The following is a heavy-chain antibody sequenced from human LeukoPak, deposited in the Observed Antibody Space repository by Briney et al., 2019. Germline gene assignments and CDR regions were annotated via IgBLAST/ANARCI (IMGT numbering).Heavy chain of an antibody. CDR3: ARNYYGSGIHTYYFDY. CDR1: GFTFSSYW. Sequence: PGGSLRLSCAASGFTFSSYWMHWVRQAPGKGLVWVSRINSDGSSTSYADSVKGRFTISRDNAKNTLYLQMNSLRAEDTAVYYCARNYYGSGIHTYYFDYWGQGTLVTVSS. D-gene: IGHD3-10*01. V-gene: IGHV3-74*01. J-gene: IGHJ4*02. CDR2: INSDGSST.